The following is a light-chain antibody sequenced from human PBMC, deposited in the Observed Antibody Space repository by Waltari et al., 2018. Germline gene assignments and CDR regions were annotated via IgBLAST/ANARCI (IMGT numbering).Light chain of an antibody. CDR3: CSYAGSSIFDV. V-gene: IGLV2-23*03. J-gene: IGLJ1*01. CDR1: NSDVGSYNL. CDR2: EGY. Sequence: QSALTQPASVSGSPGQSITLPCTGTNSDVGSYNLVSWYQQPPGKAPKLIIYEGYKRPSGVSNRFSGAKSGNTASLTISGLQAEDEADYYCCSYAGSSIFDVFGSGTTVTVL.